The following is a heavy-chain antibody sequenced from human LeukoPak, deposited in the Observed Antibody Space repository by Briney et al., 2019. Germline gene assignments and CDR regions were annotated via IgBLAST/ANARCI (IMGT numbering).Heavy chain of an antibody. D-gene: IGHD3-16*01. V-gene: IGHV3-74*01. CDR3: ARRQRLGWFDP. CDR1: GFTFSSYW. Sequence: PGGSLRLSCAASGFTFSSYWMHWARQAPGKGLVWVSRINSDGSSTSYADSVKGRFTISRDNAKNTLYLQMNSLRAEDTAVYYCARRQRLGWFDPWGQGTLVTVSS. CDR2: INSDGSST. J-gene: IGHJ5*02.